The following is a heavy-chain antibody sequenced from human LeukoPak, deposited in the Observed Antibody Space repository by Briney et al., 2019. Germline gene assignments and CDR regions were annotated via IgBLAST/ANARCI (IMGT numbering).Heavy chain of an antibody. CDR1: GFTFSKAW. Sequence: GSLRLSCAASGFTFSKAWMNWVRQAPGKGLEWVTFIQYDGGNKNYADSVRGRFTISRDNSKNTLYLQMNSLRAEDTAVYYCATDVYYRDSTGYFDNWGQGTLVTVSS. J-gene: IGHJ4*03. D-gene: IGHD3-16*01. CDR3: ATDVYYRDSTGYFDN. CDR2: IQYDGGNK. V-gene: IGHV3-30*02.